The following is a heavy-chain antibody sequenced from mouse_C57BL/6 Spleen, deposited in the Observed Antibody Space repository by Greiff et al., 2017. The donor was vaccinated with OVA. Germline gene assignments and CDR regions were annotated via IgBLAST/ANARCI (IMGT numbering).Heavy chain of an antibody. V-gene: IGHV1-82*01. CDR3: AISEIYLVYFDY. Sequence: QVQLQQSGPELVKPGASVKISCKASGYAFSSSWMNWVKQRPGKGLEWIGRIYPGDGDTNYNGKFKGKATLTADKSSSTAYMQRSSLTSEDSAVYFCAISEIYLVYFDYWGQGTTLTVAS. J-gene: IGHJ2*01. CDR1: GYAFSSSW. CDR2: IYPGDGDT. D-gene: IGHD2-1*01.